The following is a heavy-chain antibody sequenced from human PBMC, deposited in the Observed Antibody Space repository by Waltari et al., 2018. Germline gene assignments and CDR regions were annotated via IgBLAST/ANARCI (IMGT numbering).Heavy chain of an antibody. CDR2: IKQDGSEK. CDR3: SRNREDSGTFYRAYDV. D-gene: IGHD3-10*01. Sequence: EVRLVESGGGLVKPGGSMRLSWVASGCPVTNTWMCWVRQAPGKGLEWVASIKQDGSEKMFVDSVKGRFTISRDNAENSLYLQMNSLRAEDTAVYYCSRNREDSGTFYRAYDVWGQGTLVTVAT. J-gene: IGHJ3*01. CDR1: GCPVTNTW. V-gene: IGHV3-7*03.